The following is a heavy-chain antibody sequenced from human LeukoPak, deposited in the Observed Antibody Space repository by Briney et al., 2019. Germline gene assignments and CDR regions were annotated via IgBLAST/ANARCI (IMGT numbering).Heavy chain of an antibody. CDR2: IIPIFGTA. D-gene: IGHD3-10*01. CDR3: ARPTTRWFGELSPDAFDI. CDR1: GGTFSSYA. V-gene: IGHV1-69*05. J-gene: IGHJ3*02. Sequence: SVKVSCKASGGTFSSYAISWVRQAPGQGPEWMGRIIPIFGTANYAQKFQGRVTITTDESTSTAYMELSSLRSEDTAVYYCARPTTRWFGELSPDAFDIWGQGTMVTVSS.